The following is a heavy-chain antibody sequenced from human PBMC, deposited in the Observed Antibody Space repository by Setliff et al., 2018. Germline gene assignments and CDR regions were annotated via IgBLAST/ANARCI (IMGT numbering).Heavy chain of an antibody. Sequence: ASVKVSCKVSGYTLTEVSMHWVRQAPGKGLEWMGGFDPEDEETIYAQRFQGRVTMTDDTSTDTAYMELSSLRSEDTAVYYCARDPWQWLTTFTSAEYFQHWGQGTLVTVSS. V-gene: IGHV1-24*01. CDR2: FDPEDEET. D-gene: IGHD6-19*01. CDR3: ARDPWQWLTTFTSAEYFQH. CDR1: GYTLTEVS. J-gene: IGHJ1*01.